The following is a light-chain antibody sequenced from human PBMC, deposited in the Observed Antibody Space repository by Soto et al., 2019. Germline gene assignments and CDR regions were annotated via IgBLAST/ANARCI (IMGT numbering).Light chain of an antibody. Sequence: QSVLTQPPSVSAAPGQKVTISCSGSSSNIGNNYVSWYQQLPGTAPKLLIYDNNKRPSGIPDRFSGSKSGTSATLGITGLQTGDEADYYCGTWDSSLSAGEVFGGGTKVNVL. CDR2: DNN. CDR1: SSNIGNNY. V-gene: IGLV1-51*01. CDR3: GTWDSSLSAGEV. J-gene: IGLJ2*01.